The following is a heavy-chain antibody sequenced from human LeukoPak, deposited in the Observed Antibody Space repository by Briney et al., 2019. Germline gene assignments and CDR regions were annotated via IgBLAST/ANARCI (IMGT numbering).Heavy chain of an antibody. D-gene: IGHD6-13*01. CDR3: ARAGYSSSWYVPRDYYYFDY. CDR2: ISVSGGRT. J-gene: IGHJ4*02. CDR1: GITFSSYA. V-gene: IGHV3-23*01. Sequence: GGSLRLSCVASGITFSSYAMNWVRQAPGKGLEWVSAISVSGGRTYYADSVKGRFTISRDNSRSTLYLQMNSLRAEDTAVYYCARAGYSSSWYVPRDYYYFDYWGQGTLVTVSS.